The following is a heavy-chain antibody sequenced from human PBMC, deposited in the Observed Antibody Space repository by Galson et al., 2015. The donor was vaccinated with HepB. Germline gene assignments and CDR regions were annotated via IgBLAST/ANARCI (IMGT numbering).Heavy chain of an antibody. Sequence: SGAEVKKPGESLKISCKGSGYSFTSYWVGWVRQMPGKGLEWMGIIYPGDSDTRYSPSFQGQVTISADKSISTAYLQWSSLKASDTAMYYCARLAQPRTIAAAVLYWGQGTLVTVSS. D-gene: IGHD6-13*01. J-gene: IGHJ4*02. CDR3: ARLAQPRTIAAAVLY. CDR1: GYSFTSYW. CDR2: IYPGDSDT. V-gene: IGHV5-51*03.